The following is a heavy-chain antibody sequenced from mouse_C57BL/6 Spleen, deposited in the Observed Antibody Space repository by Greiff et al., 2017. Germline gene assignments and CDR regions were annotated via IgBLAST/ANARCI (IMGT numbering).Heavy chain of an antibody. CDR3: ASVDLWRPFAY. Sequence: EVQRVESGGGLVKPGGSLKLSCAASGFTFSSYTMSWVRQTPEKRLEWVATIGGGGGNTYYTDSVKGRFTISRDNAQNTLYLQMSSLMSEDTALYYCASVDLWRPFAYWGQGTLVTVSA. J-gene: IGHJ3*01. V-gene: IGHV5-9*01. CDR1: GFTFSSYT. CDR2: IGGGGGNT.